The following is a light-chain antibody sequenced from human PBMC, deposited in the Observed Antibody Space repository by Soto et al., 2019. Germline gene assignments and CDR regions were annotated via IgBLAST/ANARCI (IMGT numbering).Light chain of an antibody. CDR1: QSISNW. Sequence: IKMNQSPSTLPATVGDRVTITCRASQSISNWLARYQQKPGTAPKLLIYHASTLESGVPSRFSGSGSGTEFTLTISSLEPEDFAVYYCQQRSNWPPITFGQGTRLEIK. J-gene: IGKJ5*01. CDR3: QQRSNWPPIT. CDR2: HAS. V-gene: IGKV1-5*01.